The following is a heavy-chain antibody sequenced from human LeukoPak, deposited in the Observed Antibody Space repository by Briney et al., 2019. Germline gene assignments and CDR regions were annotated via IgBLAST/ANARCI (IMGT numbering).Heavy chain of an antibody. D-gene: IGHD3-3*01. CDR2: TYYRSKWYN. V-gene: IGHV6-1*01. CDR3: ARDLLFYFGVVPMHYYYYMDV. J-gene: IGHJ6*03. Sequence: SQTLSLTCAISGDSVSSNSAAWNWIRQSPSRGLEWLGRTYYRSKWYNDYAVSVKSRITINPDTSKNQFSLQLNSVTPEDTAVYYCARDLLFYFGVVPMHYYYYMDVWGKGTTVTVSS. CDR1: GDSVSSNSAA.